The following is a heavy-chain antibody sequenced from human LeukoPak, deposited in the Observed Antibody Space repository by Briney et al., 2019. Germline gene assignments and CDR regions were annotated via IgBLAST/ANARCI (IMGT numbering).Heavy chain of an antibody. V-gene: IGHV3-30*07. D-gene: IGHD2-15*01. Sequence: DSVKGRFTISRDNSKTTLYLQMNSLKTEDTAVYYCTTDEGGSCYGCIDYWGQGTLVTVSS. J-gene: IGHJ4*02. CDR3: TTDEGGSCYGCIDY.